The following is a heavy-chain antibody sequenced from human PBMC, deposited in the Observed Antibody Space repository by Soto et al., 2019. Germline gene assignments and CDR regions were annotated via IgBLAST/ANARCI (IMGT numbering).Heavy chain of an antibody. CDR1: GFTFSSYG. D-gene: IGHD6-6*01. J-gene: IGHJ3*02. Sequence: LRLSCAASGFTFSSYGMHWVRQAPGKGLEWVAVISYDGSNKYYADSVKGRFTISRDNSKNTLYLQMNSLRAEDTAVYYCAKDRAARHYDAFDIWGQGTMVTVSS. CDR3: AKDRAARHYDAFDI. CDR2: ISYDGSNK. V-gene: IGHV3-30*18.